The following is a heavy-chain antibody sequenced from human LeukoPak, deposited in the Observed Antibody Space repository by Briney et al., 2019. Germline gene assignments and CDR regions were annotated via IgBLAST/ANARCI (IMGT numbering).Heavy chain of an antibody. CDR1: GYTFTSYY. Sequence: ASVKVSCKASGYTFTSYYMHWVRQAPGQGLEWMGIINPSGGSTSYAQKFQGRVTMTRDTSTSTVYMELSSLRSEDTAVYYCAKDKLKGIAAAISGYWGQGTLVTVSS. CDR2: INPSGGST. V-gene: IGHV1-46*01. J-gene: IGHJ4*02. D-gene: IGHD6-13*01. CDR3: AKDKLKGIAAAISGY.